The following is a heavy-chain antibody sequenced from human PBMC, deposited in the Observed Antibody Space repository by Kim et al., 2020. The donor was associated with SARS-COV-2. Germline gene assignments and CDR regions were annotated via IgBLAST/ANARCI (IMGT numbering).Heavy chain of an antibody. CDR2: IYYSGST. J-gene: IGHJ4*02. CDR1: GGSISSSSYY. Sequence: SETLSLTCTVSGGSISSSSYYWGWIRQPPGKGLEWIGSIYYSGSTYYNPSLKSRVTISVDTSKNQFSLKLSSVTAADTAVYYCARQGNDLGQLFDYWGQG. D-gene: IGHD1-1*01. CDR3: ARQGNDLGQLFDY. V-gene: IGHV4-39*01.